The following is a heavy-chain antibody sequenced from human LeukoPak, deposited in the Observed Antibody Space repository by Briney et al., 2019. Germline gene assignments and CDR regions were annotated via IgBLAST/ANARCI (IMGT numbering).Heavy chain of an antibody. CDR1: GFTFSNYW. D-gene: IGHD2-2*01. CDR2: INQDGGAT. Sequence: SGGSLRLSCAASGFTFSNYWMSWVRQAPGKGLELVANINQDGGATYYVDSVKGRFTISRDSANNSLYLQMSSLRAEDTAVYYCARNPAKVVPAVYWGQGTLVTVSS. J-gene: IGHJ4*02. CDR3: ARNPAKVVPAVY. V-gene: IGHV3-7*01.